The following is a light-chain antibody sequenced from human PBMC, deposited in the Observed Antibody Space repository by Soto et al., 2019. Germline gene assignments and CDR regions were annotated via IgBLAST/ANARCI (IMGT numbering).Light chain of an antibody. CDR2: DAD. Sequence: IQLTQSPSSLSASEGDRVTSTCRASQGISSYLAWYQQKPGKAPELLIYDADTLQSGVPSRFSGSGSGTDFTLAISSLQPEDVAAYFCQQLRSYPYTFGQGTKLEMK. CDR1: QGISSY. CDR3: QQLRSYPYT. J-gene: IGKJ2*01. V-gene: IGKV1-9*01.